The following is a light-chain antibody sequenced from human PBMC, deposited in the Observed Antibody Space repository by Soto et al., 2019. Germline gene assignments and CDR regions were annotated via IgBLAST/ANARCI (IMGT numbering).Light chain of an antibody. CDR2: AAS. CDR3: QQYNNWPYT. J-gene: IGKJ2*01. Sequence: EIVMTQSPATLSVSQGERATLSCRASQSVSSNLAWYQQKPGQAPRLLIYAASARATGIPARFSGSGSGTDFTLTISSLQSEDFAVYYCQQYNNWPYTLGQGTKV. V-gene: IGKV3-15*01. CDR1: QSVSSN.